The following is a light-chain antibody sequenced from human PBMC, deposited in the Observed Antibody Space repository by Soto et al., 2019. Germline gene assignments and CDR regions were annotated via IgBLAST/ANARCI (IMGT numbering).Light chain of an antibody. Sequence: AIQLTQSPSSLSASVGDRVTITCRASQGISSALAWYQQKPGKAPKLLISHASSSESGVPSRFSGSGSGTDFTLTISSLQPEDFATYHCQQFNTYPTFGGGTKVDIK. J-gene: IGKJ4*01. V-gene: IGKV1-13*02. CDR2: HAS. CDR3: QQFNTYPT. CDR1: QGISSA.